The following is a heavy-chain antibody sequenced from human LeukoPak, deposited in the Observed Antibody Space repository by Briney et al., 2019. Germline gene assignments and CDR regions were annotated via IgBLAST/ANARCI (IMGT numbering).Heavy chain of an antibody. CDR1: GYTFTSYG. CDR3: AREGGDFWSGYSTTAPYYFDY. D-gene: IGHD3-3*01. J-gene: IGHJ4*02. V-gene: IGHV1-18*01. Sequence: ASVKVSCKASGYTFTSYGISWVRQAPGQGLEWMGWISAYNGNTNYAQKLQGRVTMTTDTSTSTAYMELRSLRSDDTAVYYCAREGGDFWSGYSTTAPYYFDYWGQGTLVTVSS. CDR2: ISAYNGNT.